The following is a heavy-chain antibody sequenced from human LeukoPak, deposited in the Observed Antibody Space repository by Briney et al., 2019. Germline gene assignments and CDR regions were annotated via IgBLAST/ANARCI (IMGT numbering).Heavy chain of an antibody. D-gene: IGHD2-2*03. CDR1: GFTFKKYA. CDR3: AQVDIAIVPGAVAEFFQN. Sequence: GGSLRLSCAASGFTFKKYAMSWVRQAPGKGLEGGSALTGSGGRTDYADSVKGRFTISRDNSKNTLYVQMNSLRAEDTAVYFCAQVDIAIVPGAVAEFFQNWGQGTLVIVSS. CDR2: LTGSGGRT. J-gene: IGHJ1*01. V-gene: IGHV3-23*01.